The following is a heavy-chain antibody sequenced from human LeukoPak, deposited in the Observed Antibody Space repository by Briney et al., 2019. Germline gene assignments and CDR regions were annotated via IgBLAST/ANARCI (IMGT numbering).Heavy chain of an antibody. CDR1: GYTFTDYY. CDR3: ARMFREMATIPPFDY. CDR2: LNPNSGGT. V-gene: IGHV1-2*02. Sequence: ASVKVSCKASGYTFTDYYMHWVRQAPGQGLEWMGWLNPNSGGTNYAQKLQGRVTMTRDTSISTAYMELNRLRSDDTAVYYCARMFREMATIPPFDYWGQGTLVTVSS. J-gene: IGHJ4*02. D-gene: IGHD5-24*01.